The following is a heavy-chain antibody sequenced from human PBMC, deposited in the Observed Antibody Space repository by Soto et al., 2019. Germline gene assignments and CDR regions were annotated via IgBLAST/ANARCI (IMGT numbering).Heavy chain of an antibody. D-gene: IGHD3-3*01. CDR3: AKDHGPLRFFAPYYYYYGMDV. J-gene: IGHJ6*02. CDR2: ISGSGGST. CDR1: GFTVSSSY. Sequence: HPGGSLRLSCVASGFTVSSSYMSWVRQAPGKGLEWVSVISGSGGSTYYADSVKGRFTISRDNSKNTLYLQMNSLRAEDTAVYYCAKDHGPLRFFAPYYYYYGMDVWGQGTTVTVSS. V-gene: IGHV3-23*01.